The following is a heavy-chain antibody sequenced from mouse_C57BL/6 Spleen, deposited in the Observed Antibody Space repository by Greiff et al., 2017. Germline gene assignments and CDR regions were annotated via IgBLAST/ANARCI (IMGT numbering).Heavy chain of an antibody. CDR3: ARGEIYYYGSSYGKFAY. Sequence: QVQLQQSGAELVKPGASVKLSCKASGYTFTSYWMHWVKQRPGQGLEWIGMIHPNSGSTNYNEKFKSKATLTVDKSSSTAYMQLSSLTSEDSAVYYCARGEIYYYGSSYGKFAYWGQGTLVAVSA. V-gene: IGHV1-64*01. J-gene: IGHJ3*01. D-gene: IGHD1-1*01. CDR2: IHPNSGST. CDR1: GYTFTSYW.